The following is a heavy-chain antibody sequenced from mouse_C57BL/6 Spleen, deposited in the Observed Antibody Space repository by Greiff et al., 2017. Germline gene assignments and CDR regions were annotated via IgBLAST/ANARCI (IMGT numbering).Heavy chain of an antibody. Sequence: VQLQQSGAELVKPGASVKLSCKASGYTFTSYWMHWVKQRPGQGLEWIGMIHPNSGSTNYNEKFKSKATLTVDKSSSTAYMQLSSLTSEDSAVYYCARYGLGPAFDYCGQGTTLTVSS. D-gene: IGHD4-1*01. CDR2: IHPNSGST. J-gene: IGHJ2*01. V-gene: IGHV1-64*01. CDR3: ARYGLGPAFDY. CDR1: GYTFTSYW.